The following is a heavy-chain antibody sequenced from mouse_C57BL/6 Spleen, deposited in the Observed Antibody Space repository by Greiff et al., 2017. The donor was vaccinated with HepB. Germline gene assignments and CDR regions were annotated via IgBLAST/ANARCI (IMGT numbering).Heavy chain of an antibody. CDR1: GYSFTSYY. D-gene: IGHD1-1*01. CDR3: ARNYGPYYAMDY. CDR2: IYPGSGNT. J-gene: IGHJ4*01. Sequence: VQLQESGPELVKPGASVKISCKASGYSFTSYYIHWVKQRPGQGLEWIGWIYPGSGNTKYNEKFKGKATLTADTSSSTAYMQLSSLTSEDSAVYYCARNYGPYYAMDYWGQGTSVTVSS. V-gene: IGHV1-66*01.